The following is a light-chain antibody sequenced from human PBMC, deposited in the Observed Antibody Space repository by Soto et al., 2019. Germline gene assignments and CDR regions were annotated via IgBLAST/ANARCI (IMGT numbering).Light chain of an antibody. CDR2: GAS. V-gene: IGKV3-20*01. CDR3: QQYGSSPFT. J-gene: IGKJ3*01. CDR1: QSVSSNY. Sequence: EIVLTQSPGTLSLSPGERATLSCRASQSVSSNYLAWHQQKPGQAPRLLIYGASSRAAGIPDRFRGGGSGTDFTLTISRLEPEDFAVYYCQQYGSSPFTFGPGTKVDIK.